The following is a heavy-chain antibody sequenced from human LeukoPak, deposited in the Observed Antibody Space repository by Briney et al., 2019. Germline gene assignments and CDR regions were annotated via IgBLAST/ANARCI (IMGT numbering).Heavy chain of an antibody. V-gene: IGHV3-23*01. CDR1: GFTFSSYA. CDR3: XXXXXXXWXXYRLGYYFDY. J-gene: IGHJ4*02. Sequence: GGSLRLSCAASGFTFSSYAMSWVRQAPGKGLEWVSGISGSGGSTYYADSVKGRFTISRDNSKNTLYMQMNSLRAEDTAVYYXXXXXXXXWXXYRLGYYFDYWGQGTLVTVSS. CDR2: ISGSGGST. D-gene: IGHD3-16*02.